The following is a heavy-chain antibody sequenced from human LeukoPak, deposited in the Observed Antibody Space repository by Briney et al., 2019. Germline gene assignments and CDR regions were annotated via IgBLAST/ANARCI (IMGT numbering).Heavy chain of an antibody. Sequence: ASVKVSCKASGYTFTAYYMHWVRQAPGQGLEWMGWINPNSGGTNYAQNFQGRVTMTRDTSISTAYMELSRLTSDDTAVYYCARGPGGGYDWLGYWGQGTLVTVSP. V-gene: IGHV1-2*02. CDR3: ARGPGGGYDWLGY. D-gene: IGHD5-12*01. CDR2: INPNSGGT. CDR1: GYTFTAYY. J-gene: IGHJ4*02.